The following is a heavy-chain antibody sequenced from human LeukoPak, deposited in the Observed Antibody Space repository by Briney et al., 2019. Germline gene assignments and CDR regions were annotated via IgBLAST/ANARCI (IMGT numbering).Heavy chain of an antibody. Sequence: PGGSLRLSCVAPGVTFSTYAMSWVRQAPGKGLEWVSYVSSSESTTYYADSVKGRFTISRDNAKNSLYLQMNSLRVEDSAVYYCAREPVTGPYFDCWGQGTLVTVSS. CDR1: GVTFSTYA. D-gene: IGHD6-19*01. CDR2: VSSSESTT. V-gene: IGHV3-48*03. J-gene: IGHJ4*02. CDR3: AREPVTGPYFDC.